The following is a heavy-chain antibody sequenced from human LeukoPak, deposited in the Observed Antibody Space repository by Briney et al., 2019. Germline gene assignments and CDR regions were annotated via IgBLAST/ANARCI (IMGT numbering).Heavy chain of an antibody. CDR2: IYYSGST. Sequence: SGTLSLTCTVSGGSISSYYWSWIRQPPGKGLEWIGYIYYSGSTNYNPSLKSRVTISVDTSKNQFSLKLSSVTAADTAVYYCARVRQMATILDYWGQGTLVTVSS. CDR1: GGSISSYY. V-gene: IGHV4-59*01. J-gene: IGHJ4*02. D-gene: IGHD5-24*01. CDR3: ARVRQMATILDY.